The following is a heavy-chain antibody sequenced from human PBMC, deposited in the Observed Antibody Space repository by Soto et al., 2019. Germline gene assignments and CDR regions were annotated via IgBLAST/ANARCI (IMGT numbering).Heavy chain of an antibody. J-gene: IGHJ4*02. V-gene: IGHV4-39*01. CDR1: GGSISRSSYN. CDR3: ASRYAPSEFDH. CDR2: ITNNGGT. Sequence: SETLSLTCSVAGGSISRSSYNWGWIRQSPGEGLEWIASITNNGGTQYNPSLKSRVTIFVDTSKNEFSLKVTSVTAADTGVYFCASRYAPSEFDHWGQGSLVIVSS. D-gene: IGHD2-2*01.